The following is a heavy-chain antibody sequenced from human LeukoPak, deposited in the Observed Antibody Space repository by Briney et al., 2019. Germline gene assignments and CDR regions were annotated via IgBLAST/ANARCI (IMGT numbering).Heavy chain of an antibody. D-gene: IGHD3-22*01. V-gene: IGHV3-23*01. Sequence: GGSLRLSCAASGFTFKTHAMSWVRQAPGKGLEWVSRIDDSGVIRSYADSVKGRFTIFRDNSKMTLTLQMNSLRAEDTAVYYCAKRLKRNYYYHYAMDVWGQGTTVTVSS. CDR1: GFTFKTHA. CDR3: AKRLKRNYYYHYAMDV. CDR2: IDDSGVIR. J-gene: IGHJ6*02.